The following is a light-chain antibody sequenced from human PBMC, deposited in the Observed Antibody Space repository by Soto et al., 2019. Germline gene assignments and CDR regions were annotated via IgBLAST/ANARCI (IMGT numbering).Light chain of an antibody. CDR3: QQVNVYPST. J-gene: IGKJ4*01. CDR2: AAS. CDR1: QGISKY. V-gene: IGKV1-17*03. Sequence: DIQMTQSPSAKSASVRDRFTITCRASQGISKYLAWFQQKPGKVPKRLIYAASSLQSGVPARFSGGGSGTDFTLTITSLQPEDFATYYCQQVNVYPSTFGGGTKVDIK.